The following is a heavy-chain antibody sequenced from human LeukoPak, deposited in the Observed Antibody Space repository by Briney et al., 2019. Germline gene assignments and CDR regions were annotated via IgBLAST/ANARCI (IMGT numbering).Heavy chain of an antibody. V-gene: IGHV1-3*01. CDR1: GYTFTSYD. Sequence: ASVKVSCRASGYTFTSYDINWVRQATGQGLEWMGWINAGNGNTKYSQKFQGRVTITRDTSASTAYMELSSLRSEDTAVYYCAREYYYGSGSYRSHYYYGMDVWGQGTTVTVSS. D-gene: IGHD3-10*01. CDR2: INAGNGNT. CDR3: AREYYYGSGSYRSHYYYGMDV. J-gene: IGHJ6*02.